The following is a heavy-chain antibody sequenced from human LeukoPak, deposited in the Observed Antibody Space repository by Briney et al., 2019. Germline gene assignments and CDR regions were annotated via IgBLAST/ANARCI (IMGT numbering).Heavy chain of an antibody. D-gene: IGHD3-22*01. CDR1: GYTFTSYG. CDR2: INTNTGIP. CDR3: ARDGYYYDGSGYDY. J-gene: IGHJ4*02. V-gene: IGHV7-4-1*02. Sequence: VASVKVSCKASGYTFTSYGISWVRQAPGQGLEWMGWINTNTGIPTYAQGFTGRFVFSLDTSVNTAYLQISSLKPEDTAVYYCARDGYYYDGSGYDYWGQGTLVTVSS.